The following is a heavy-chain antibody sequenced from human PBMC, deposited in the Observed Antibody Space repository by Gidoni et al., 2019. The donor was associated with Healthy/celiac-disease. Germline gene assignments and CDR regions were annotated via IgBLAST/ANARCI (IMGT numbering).Heavy chain of an antibody. CDR2: IYSGGST. D-gene: IGHD6-13*01. Sequence: EVQLVESGGGLIQPGGSLRLSCAASGFTVSSNYMNWVRQAPGKGLEWVSVIYSGGSTYYADSVKGRFTISRDNSKNTLYLQMNSLRAEDTAVYYCARDIAAAGGSYFDYWGQGTLVTVSS. CDR3: ARDIAAAGGSYFDY. CDR1: GFTVSSNY. J-gene: IGHJ4*02. V-gene: IGHV3-53*01.